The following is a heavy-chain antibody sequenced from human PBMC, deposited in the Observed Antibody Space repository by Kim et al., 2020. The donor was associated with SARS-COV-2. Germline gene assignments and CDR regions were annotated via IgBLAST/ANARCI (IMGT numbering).Heavy chain of an antibody. CDR2: ISTSGGST. J-gene: IGHJ5*02. CDR1: GFTFNNYA. V-gene: IGHV3-23*01. Sequence: GSLRLSCAASGFTFNNYAMNWVRQAPGKGLEWVSGISTSGGSTYYADSVKGRFTISRDNSKNTLYLQMNSVRAEDTAVYYCAKASCSGGTCYLGGDNWFDPWGQGTLVTVSS. CDR3: AKASCSGGTCYLGGDNWFDP. D-gene: IGHD2-15*01.